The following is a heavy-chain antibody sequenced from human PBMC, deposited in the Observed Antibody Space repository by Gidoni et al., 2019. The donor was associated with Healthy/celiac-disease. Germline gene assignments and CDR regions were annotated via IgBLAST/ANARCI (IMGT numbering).Heavy chain of an antibody. CDR3: AKGDCTNGVCPIDY. Sequence: EVQLVASGGGLVQPGGSLRLSCAAYGFTFRSYDMSWVRQAPGKGLEWVSGISGSGGSTYYADSVKGRFTISRDNSKNTLYLQMNSLRAEDTAVYYCAKGDCTNGVCPIDYWGQGTLVTVSS. CDR2: ISGSGGST. V-gene: IGHV3-23*04. CDR1: GFTFRSYD. J-gene: IGHJ4*02. D-gene: IGHD2-8*01.